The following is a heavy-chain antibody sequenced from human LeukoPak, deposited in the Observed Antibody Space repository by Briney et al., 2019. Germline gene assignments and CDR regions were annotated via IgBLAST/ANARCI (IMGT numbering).Heavy chain of an antibody. D-gene: IGHD3-16*02. CDR2: IYYSGNT. CDR1: GGSISPYY. Sequence: PSETLSLTCTVSGGSISPYYWSWIRQPPGKGLEWIGYIYYSGNTNYNPSLKSRVTISVDTSKNQFSLKLSSVTAADTAVYYCARAFYPGYYSYMAVWGKGTTVTVSS. J-gene: IGHJ6*03. V-gene: IGHV4-59*01. CDR3: ARAFYPGYYSYMAV.